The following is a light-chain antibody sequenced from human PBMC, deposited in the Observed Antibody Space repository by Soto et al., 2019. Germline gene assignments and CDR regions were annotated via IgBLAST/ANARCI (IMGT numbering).Light chain of an antibody. J-gene: IGLJ2*01. V-gene: IGLV2-8*01. Sequence: QSALTQPPSASGSPGQSVTIPCTGTSSDVGGYNYVSWYQQHPGKAPKLIIYEVDKRPSGVPDRFSGSKSGNTASLTVSGLQAEDEADYYCSSYAGSNNVVFGGGTKLTVL. CDR3: SSYAGSNNVV. CDR2: EVD. CDR1: SSDVGGYNY.